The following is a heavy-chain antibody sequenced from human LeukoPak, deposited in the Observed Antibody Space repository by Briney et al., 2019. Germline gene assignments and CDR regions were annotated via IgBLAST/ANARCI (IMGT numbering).Heavy chain of an antibody. CDR3: ARTNHPILTAPDITIGARGSWFDP. J-gene: IGHJ5*02. Sequence: GASVKVSCKASGYTFTSYGISWVRQAPGQGLEWMGWISAYNGNTNYAQKLQGRVTMTTDTSTSTAYMELRSLRSDDTAVYYCARTNHPILTAPDITIGARGSWFDPWGQGTLVTVSS. CDR2: ISAYNGNT. CDR1: GYTFTSYG. D-gene: IGHD6-6*01. V-gene: IGHV1-18*01.